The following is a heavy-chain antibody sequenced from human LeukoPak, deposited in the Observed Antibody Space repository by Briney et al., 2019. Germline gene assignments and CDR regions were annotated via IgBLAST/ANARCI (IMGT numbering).Heavy chain of an antibody. CDR2: IYYRGST. J-gene: IGHJ4*02. CDR3: ARLSGYSSGHYYSDY. Sequence: TSETLSLTCTVSGVSISSDYWSWIRQPPGKGLEWIGYIYYRGSTNYNPSLKSRVTISVDTSKNQFSLKLSSVTAADTAVYYCARLSGYSSGHYYSDYWGQGTLVTVPS. D-gene: IGHD3-22*01. CDR1: GVSISSDY. V-gene: IGHV4-59*01.